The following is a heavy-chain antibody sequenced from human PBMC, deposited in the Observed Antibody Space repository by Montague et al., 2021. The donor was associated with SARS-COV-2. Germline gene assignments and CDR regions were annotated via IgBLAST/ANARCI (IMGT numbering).Heavy chain of an antibody. Sequence: SVKVSCKASGYAFTSYDINWVRQATGQGLEWMGWMNPNSGNTGYAQKFQGRVTMTRDTSISTAYMELSILRSEDTAVYYCARAILGVVIIGTPYYYYMDVWGKGTTVTVPS. V-gene: IGHV1-8*01. J-gene: IGHJ6*03. CDR3: ARAILGVVIIGTPYYYYMDV. D-gene: IGHD3-3*01. CDR1: GYAFTSYD. CDR2: MNPNSGNT.